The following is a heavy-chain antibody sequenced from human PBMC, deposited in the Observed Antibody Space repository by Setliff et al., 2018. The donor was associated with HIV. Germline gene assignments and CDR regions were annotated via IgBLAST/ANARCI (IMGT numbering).Heavy chain of an antibody. D-gene: IGHD3-22*01. CDR3: VKHFWTDYYDWRDTGAFDL. J-gene: IGHJ3*01. CDR2: TYYRSKWYN. CDR1: GGSVSSNSAA. Sequence: SQTLSLTCAISGGSVSSNSAAWNWIRQSPSRDLEWLGRTYYRSKWYNDYAVSVKSRITINPDTSKNQFSLQLNSVTPEDTAVYYCVKHFWTDYYDWRDTGAFDLWGQGTMVTVSS. V-gene: IGHV6-1*01.